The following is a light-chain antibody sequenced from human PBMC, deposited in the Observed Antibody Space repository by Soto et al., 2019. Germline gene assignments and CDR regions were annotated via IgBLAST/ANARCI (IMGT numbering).Light chain of an antibody. CDR3: QQRSNWRDT. CDR1: QSVSSY. J-gene: IGKJ4*01. Sequence: EIVLTQSPATLSLSPGERATLSCRASQSVSSYLAWYQQKPGQAPRLLIYDASNRATGIPARFSGSGSGTDFTLTISSLEPEDFAVYYCQQRSNWRDTFVGGTKVEIK. V-gene: IGKV3-11*01. CDR2: DAS.